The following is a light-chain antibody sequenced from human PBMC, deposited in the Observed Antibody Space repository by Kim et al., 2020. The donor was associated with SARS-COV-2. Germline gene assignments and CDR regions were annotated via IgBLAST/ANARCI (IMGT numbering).Light chain of an antibody. CDR3: CSYAGSYTYV. CDR2: DVS. J-gene: IGLJ1*01. Sequence: GQAVTNSCTGTSSDVGGYNYVSWYQQQPGKAPKLMIYDVSKRPSGVPDRFSGSKSGNTASLTISGLQAEDEADYYCCSYAGSYTYVFGTGTKVTVL. V-gene: IGLV2-11*01. CDR1: SSDVGGYNY.